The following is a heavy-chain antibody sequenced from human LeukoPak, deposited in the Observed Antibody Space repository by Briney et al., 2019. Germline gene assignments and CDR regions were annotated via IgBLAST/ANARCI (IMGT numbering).Heavy chain of an antibody. CDR3: AREGYGGTSDAFDI. J-gene: IGHJ3*02. V-gene: IGHV3-48*03. CDR1: GFTFSTYE. D-gene: IGHD4-23*01. Sequence: GGSLRLSCATSGFTFSTYEMDWVRQAPGKGLEWVSYISSSGSIYYTDSVKGRFTISRDNSKNSLYLQMNSLRAEDTAIYYCAREGYGGTSDAFDIWGQGTMVTVSS. CDR2: ISSSGSI.